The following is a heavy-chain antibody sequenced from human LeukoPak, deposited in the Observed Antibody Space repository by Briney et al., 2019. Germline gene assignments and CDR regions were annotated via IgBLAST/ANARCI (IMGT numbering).Heavy chain of an antibody. CDR3: ARTASYVVVVAATKGPQYNWFDP. Sequence: GASVKVSCKASGYTFTSYGIGWVRQAPGQGLEWMGWINPNSGGTNYARKFQGRVTMTRDTSISTAYMELSSLRSEDTAVYYCARTASYVVVVAATKGPQYNWFDPWGQGTLVTVSS. D-gene: IGHD2-15*01. CDR1: GYTFTSYG. CDR2: INPNSGGT. J-gene: IGHJ5*02. V-gene: IGHV1-2*02.